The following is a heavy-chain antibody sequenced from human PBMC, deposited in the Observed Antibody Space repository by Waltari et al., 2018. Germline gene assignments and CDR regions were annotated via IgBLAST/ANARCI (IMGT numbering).Heavy chain of an antibody. J-gene: IGHJ6*02. CDR1: GGTFSSYA. V-gene: IGHV1-69*08. D-gene: IGHD5-12*01. CDR3: ASPFDIVATYYYYGMDV. Sequence: QVQLVQSGAEVKKPGSSVKVSCKASGGTFSSYAISWVRQAPGQGLEWMGRIILIFGTSNYAQKFQGRVTITADKSTSTAYMELSSLRSEDTAVYYCASPFDIVATYYYYGMDVWGQGTTVTVSS. CDR2: IILIFGTS.